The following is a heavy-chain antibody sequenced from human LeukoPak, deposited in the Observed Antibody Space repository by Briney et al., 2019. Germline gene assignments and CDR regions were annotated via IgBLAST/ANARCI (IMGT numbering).Heavy chain of an antibody. CDR1: GGSISSGGYY. Sequence: SQTLSLTCTVSGGSISSGGYYWSWIRQHPGKGLEWIGYIYYSGSTYYNPSLKSRVTISVDTSKNQFSLKLSSVTDAATAVYYCARGRLVNDFWSGYYRDYFDYWGQGTLVTVSS. J-gene: IGHJ4*02. V-gene: IGHV4-31*03. CDR2: IYYSGST. D-gene: IGHD3-3*01. CDR3: ARGRLVNDFWSGYYRDYFDY.